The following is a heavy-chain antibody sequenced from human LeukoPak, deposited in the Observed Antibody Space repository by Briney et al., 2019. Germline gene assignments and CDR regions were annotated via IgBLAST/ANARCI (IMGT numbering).Heavy chain of an antibody. V-gene: IGHV3-30-3*01. CDR1: GFTFSSYA. D-gene: IGHD2-2*01. Sequence: GGSLRLSCAASGFTFSSYAMHCVRQAPGKGLEWVAVISYDGSNKYYADSVKGRFTISRDNSKNTLYLQMNSLRAEDTAVYYCARDRYCSSTSCYGGFDPWGQGTLVTVSS. CDR3: ARDRYCSSTSCYGGFDP. J-gene: IGHJ5*02. CDR2: ISYDGSNK.